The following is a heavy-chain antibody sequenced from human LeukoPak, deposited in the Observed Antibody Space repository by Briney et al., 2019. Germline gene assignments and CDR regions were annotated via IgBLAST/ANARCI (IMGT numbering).Heavy chain of an antibody. Sequence: PGGSLRLSCAASGFTFRNYGMHWVRQAPGKGLEWVALIWYDGSNQDYADSVRGRFTISRDNSKNTLYLQMNSLRAEDTAVYYCAKGGIAARLIGWFDPWGQGTLVTVSS. CDR2: IWYDGSNQ. D-gene: IGHD6-6*01. CDR3: AKGGIAARLIGWFDP. J-gene: IGHJ5*02. V-gene: IGHV3-33*06. CDR1: GFTFRNYG.